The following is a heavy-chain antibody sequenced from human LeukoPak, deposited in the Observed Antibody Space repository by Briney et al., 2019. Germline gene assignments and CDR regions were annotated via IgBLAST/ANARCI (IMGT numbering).Heavy chain of an antibody. CDR1: GFTFSSYA. V-gene: IGHV3-30-3*01. D-gene: IGHD4-17*01. J-gene: IGHJ4*02. CDR2: ISYDGSNK. Sequence: GGSLRLSCAASGFTFSSYAMHWVRQAPGKGLEWVAVISYDGSNKYYADSVKGRFTISRDNSKNTLYLQMNSLRAEDTAVYYCARSMTTVGSYLDYWGQGTLVTVSS. CDR3: ARSMTTVGSYLDY.